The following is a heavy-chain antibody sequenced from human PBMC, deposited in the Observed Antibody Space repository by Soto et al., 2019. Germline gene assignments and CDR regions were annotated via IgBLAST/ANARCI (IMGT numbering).Heavy chain of an antibody. V-gene: IGHV4-30-4*01. J-gene: IGHJ5*02. CDR1: GGSISSGDYY. CDR2: IYYSGST. D-gene: IGHD3-22*01. CDR3: ARDREYYYDSSGYNWFDP. Sequence: LSLTCTVSGGSISSGDYYWSWIRQPPGKGLEWIGYIYYSGSTYYNPSLKSRVTISVDTSKNQFSLKLSSVAAADTAVYYCARDREYYYDSSGYNWFDPWGQGTLVTVSS.